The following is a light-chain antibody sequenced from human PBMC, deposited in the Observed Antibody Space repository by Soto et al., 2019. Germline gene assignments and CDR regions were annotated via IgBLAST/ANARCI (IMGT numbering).Light chain of an antibody. V-gene: IGKV3-20*01. CDR2: DAS. J-gene: IGKJ5*01. CDR1: QTVGRNY. CDR3: QQYVNSPIT. Sequence: EIVLTQSPGSLSLFPGERADLSCRASQTVGRNYLAWFQQKPGQAPRLLIYDASTRATGIPDKFGGSGSGTDLTLTISRLEPEDFAVYYCQQYVNSPITFGQGTRLDIK.